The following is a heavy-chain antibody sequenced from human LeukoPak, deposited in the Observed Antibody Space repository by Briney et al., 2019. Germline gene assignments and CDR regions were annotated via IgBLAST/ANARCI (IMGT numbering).Heavy chain of an antibody. CDR1: GFTFSTYV. CDR2: ISSNGDNT. J-gene: IGHJ4*02. CDR3: VRGTGY. Sequence: GGSLRLFCSVSGFTFSTYVMHWVRQATGKGLEYVSAISSNGDNTYYADSVKGRFTISRDNSKNTLYLQMSSLRADDTAVYYCVRGTGYWGQGTLVTVSS. V-gene: IGHV3-64D*06.